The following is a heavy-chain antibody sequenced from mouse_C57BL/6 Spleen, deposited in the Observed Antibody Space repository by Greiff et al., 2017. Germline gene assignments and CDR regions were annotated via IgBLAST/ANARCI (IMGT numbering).Heavy chain of an antibody. V-gene: IGHV7-3*01. CDR2: IRNKANGYTT. D-gene: IGHD2-4*01. Sequence: EVKVVESGGGLVQPGGSLSLSCAASGFTFTDYYMSWVRQPPGKALEWLGFIRNKANGYTTEYSASVKGRFTISRDNSQSILYLQMNALRAEDSATYYCARWYDYDVGFAYWGQGTLVTVSA. J-gene: IGHJ3*01. CDR1: GFTFTDYY. CDR3: ARWYDYDVGFAY.